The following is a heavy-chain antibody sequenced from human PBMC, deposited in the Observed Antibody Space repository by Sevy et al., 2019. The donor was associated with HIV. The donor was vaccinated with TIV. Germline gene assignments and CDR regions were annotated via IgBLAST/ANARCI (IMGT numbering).Heavy chain of an antibody. CDR3: AKGLGMVKGALLRDDI. J-gene: IGHJ3*02. V-gene: IGHV3-30*02. CDR2: IRYDGSTK. CDR1: GFTFRSYG. D-gene: IGHD3-10*01. Sequence: GGSLRLSCAASGFTFRSYGMHWVRQAPGKGLEWVAFIRYDGSTKYYADSVKGRFTISRDNSKNTLYLQMNSLRGDDTSLYYCAKGLGMVKGALLRDDIWGHGTMVTVSS.